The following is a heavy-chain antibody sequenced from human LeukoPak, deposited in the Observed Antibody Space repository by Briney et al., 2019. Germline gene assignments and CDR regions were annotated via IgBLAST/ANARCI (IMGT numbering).Heavy chain of an antibody. J-gene: IGHJ6*02. CDR1: GYIFTTYG. Sequence: ASVKVSCKASGYIFTTYGISWVRRAPGQGLEWMGWISAYNGKANYAQRLQGRVTMTTDTSTSTAYMELRSLRSDDTAVYYCARADIVLVAAALYGMDVWGQGTTVTVSS. CDR2: ISAYNGKA. D-gene: IGHD2-2*01. V-gene: IGHV1-18*01. CDR3: ARADIVLVAAALYGMDV.